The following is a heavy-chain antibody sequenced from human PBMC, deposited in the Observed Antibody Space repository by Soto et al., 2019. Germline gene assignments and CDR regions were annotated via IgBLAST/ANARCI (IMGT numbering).Heavy chain of an antibody. Sequence: SETLSITCTVSGGSISSYYWSWIRQPPGKGLEWIGYIYYSGSTNYNPSLKSRVTISVDTSKNQFSLKLSSVTAADTAVYYCARSDGRYWGQGTLVTVFS. CDR1: GGSISSYY. V-gene: IGHV4-59*01. CDR2: IYYSGST. J-gene: IGHJ4*02. CDR3: ARSDGRY.